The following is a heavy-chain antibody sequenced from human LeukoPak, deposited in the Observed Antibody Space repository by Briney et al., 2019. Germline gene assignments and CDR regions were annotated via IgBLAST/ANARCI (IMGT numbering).Heavy chain of an antibody. CDR1: GYTFTSYW. Sequence: HGESLKISCKGSGYTFTSYWIGWVRQMPGKGLEWMGIIYPDDSDTKYSPSFQGQVTISADRSISTAYLQWSSLKASDTAMYYCARDTILGATRGYFDYWGQGTLVSVSS. J-gene: IGHJ4*02. V-gene: IGHV5-51*01. D-gene: IGHD1-26*01. CDR3: ARDTILGATRGYFDY. CDR2: IYPDDSDT.